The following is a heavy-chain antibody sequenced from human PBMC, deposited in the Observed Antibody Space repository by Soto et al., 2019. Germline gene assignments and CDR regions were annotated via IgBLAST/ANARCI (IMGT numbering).Heavy chain of an antibody. CDR3: ARQVSGSFRAGGFDP. V-gene: IGHV4-39*01. D-gene: IGHD3-10*01. Sequence: QLQLQESGPGLVKPSETLSLTCTVSGGSISSSSYYWGWIRQPPGKGLEWIGSIYYSGSTYYNPSLKSRVTISVDTSKNQFSLELSSVTAADTAVYYCARQVSGSFRAGGFDPWGQGTLVTVSS. J-gene: IGHJ5*02. CDR1: GGSISSSSYY. CDR2: IYYSGST.